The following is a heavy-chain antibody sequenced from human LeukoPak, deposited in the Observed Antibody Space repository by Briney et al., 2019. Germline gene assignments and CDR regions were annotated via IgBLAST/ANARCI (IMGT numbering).Heavy chain of an antibody. CDR3: VRRDTSGXYYFDY. CDR1: GFTFSSYA. J-gene: IGHJ4*02. Sequence: GGSLRLSCAASGFTFSSYAMSWVRQAPGKGLEWVANINQDGSEKYYVDSVKGRFTISRDNAKNSLFLQMNSLRVEDTALYFCVRRDTSGXYYFDYWGQGTLVTVSS. V-gene: IGHV3-7*01. CDR2: INQDGSEK. D-gene: IGHD6-19*01.